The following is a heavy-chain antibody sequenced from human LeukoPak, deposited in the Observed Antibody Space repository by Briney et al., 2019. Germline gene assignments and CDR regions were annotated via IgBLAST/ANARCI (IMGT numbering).Heavy chain of an antibody. J-gene: IGHJ3*02. CDR1: GGSISSGDYY. D-gene: IGHD2-2*01. CDR2: IYYSGST. CDR3: ARADSVVVPAATSGALDI. Sequence: SETLSLTCTVSGGSISSGDYYWSWIRQPPGKGLEWIGYIYYSGSTYYNPSLKSRVTISVDTSKNQFSLKLSSVTAADTAVYYCARADSVVVPAATSGALDIWGQGTMVTVSS. V-gene: IGHV4-30-4*08.